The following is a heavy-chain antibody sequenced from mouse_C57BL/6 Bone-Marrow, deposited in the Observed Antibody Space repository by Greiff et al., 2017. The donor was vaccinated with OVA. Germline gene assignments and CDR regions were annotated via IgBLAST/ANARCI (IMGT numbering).Heavy chain of an antibody. V-gene: IGHV1-53*01. CDR3: AYGNCRLYYFDC. CDR1: GYTFTSYW. CDR2: INPSNGGT. Sequence: QVQLQQPGTELVKPGASVKLSCKASGYTFTSYWMHWVKQRPGQGLEWIGNINPSNGGTNYNEKFKSKATLTVDKSSRTAYMQLGSLTTEDSAVYYSAYGNCRLYYFDCWGQGTTLTVSS. D-gene: IGHD2-1*01. J-gene: IGHJ2*01.